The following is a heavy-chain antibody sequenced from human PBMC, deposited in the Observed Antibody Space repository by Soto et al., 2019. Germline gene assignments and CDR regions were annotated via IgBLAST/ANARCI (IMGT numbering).Heavy chain of an antibody. Sequence: EVQLVESGGNLVQPGGSLRLSCAASGLTFSGYWMHWVRQAPGKGLMWVSRINNDGTTTNYADSVKGRFTISRDNTKNTVYLQMTSLRGEDRAVYYCARERVLGWGGTDYWGQGTLVTVS. J-gene: IGHJ4*02. CDR2: INNDGTTT. CDR3: ARERVLGWGGTDY. V-gene: IGHV3-74*01. CDR1: GLTFSGYW. D-gene: IGHD3-10*01.